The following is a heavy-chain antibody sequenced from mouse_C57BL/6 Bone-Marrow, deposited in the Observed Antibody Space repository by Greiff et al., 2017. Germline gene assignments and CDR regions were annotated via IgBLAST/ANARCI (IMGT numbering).Heavy chain of an antibody. CDR1: GFTFSSYG. CDR2: ISSGGSYT. V-gene: IGHV5-6*01. D-gene: IGHD1-1*01. Sequence: EVKLVESGGDLVKPGGSLKLSCAASGFTFSSYGMSWVRQTPDKRLEWVGTISSGGSYTYYPDSVKGRITISRDNAKNTLYLQMSSLKSEDTALYYCARTTTVVDYALDYWGQGTSVTVSS. J-gene: IGHJ4*01. CDR3: ARTTTVVDYALDY.